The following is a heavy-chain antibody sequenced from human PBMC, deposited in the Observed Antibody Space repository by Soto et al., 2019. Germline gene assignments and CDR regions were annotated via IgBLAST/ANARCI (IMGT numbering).Heavy chain of an antibody. Sequence: GGSLRLSCAASGFTFSNAWMNWVRQAPGKGLEWVGRIKSKTDGGTTDYAAPVKGRFTISRDDSKNTLYLQMNSLKTEDTAVYYCTTRDTAMVSPYYLDYGAREPWSPSPQ. J-gene: IGHJ4*02. CDR2: IKSKTDGGTT. D-gene: IGHD5-18*01. CDR1: GFTFSNAW. CDR3: TTRDTAMVSPYYLDY. V-gene: IGHV3-15*07.